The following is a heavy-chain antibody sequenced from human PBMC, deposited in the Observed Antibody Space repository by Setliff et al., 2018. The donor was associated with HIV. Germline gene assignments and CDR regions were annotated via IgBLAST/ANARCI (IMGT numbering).Heavy chain of an antibody. CDR2: IWYDGTDK. D-gene: IGHD3-9*01. Sequence: GGSLRLSCEVSGLNFNEYGMHWVRQAPGKGLEWVGLIWYDGTDKYYPDSVRGRFTISRDNSKNTLYLQMNSLRPEDTAVYYCAKGTYYDLLTAYYLSDYYMDVWGQGTTVTVSS. CDR1: GLNFNEYG. CDR3: AKGTYYDLLTAYYLSDYYMDV. V-gene: IGHV3-30*02. J-gene: IGHJ6*03.